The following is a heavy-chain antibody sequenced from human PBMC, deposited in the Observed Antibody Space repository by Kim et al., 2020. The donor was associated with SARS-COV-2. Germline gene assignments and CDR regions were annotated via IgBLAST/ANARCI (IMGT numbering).Heavy chain of an antibody. CDR2: IDLSDSYT. V-gene: IGHV5-10-1*01. CDR3: ARHGGGCTSGVCEYFDY. D-gene: IGHD2-8*01. CDR1: GYSFTSYW. Sequence: GASLKISCKGSGYSFTSYWISWVRQMPGKGLEWMGRIDLSDSYTNYSPSFEGHVTTSADKSISTAYLHWSSLKASDTAMYYCARHGGGCTSGVCEYFDYWGQGALVTVSS. J-gene: IGHJ4*02.